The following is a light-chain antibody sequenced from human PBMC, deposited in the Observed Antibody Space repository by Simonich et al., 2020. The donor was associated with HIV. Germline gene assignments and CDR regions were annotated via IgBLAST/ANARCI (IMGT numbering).Light chain of an antibody. J-gene: IGKJ1*01. CDR1: QSVLYNSNNKNY. Sequence: DIVMTQSPDSLAVSLGERATINCKSSQSVLYNSNNKNYLVWYQQKPVQPPKLLIYWASTRESGVPDRFSGSGSGTDFTLTISSLQAEDVAVYYCQQYYSTPRTFGQGTKVEIK. CDR3: QQYYSTPRT. CDR2: WAS. V-gene: IGKV4-1*01.